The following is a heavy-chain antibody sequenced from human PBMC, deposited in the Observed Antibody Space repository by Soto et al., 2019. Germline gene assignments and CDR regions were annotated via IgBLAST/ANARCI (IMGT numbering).Heavy chain of an antibody. V-gene: IGHV3-23*01. J-gene: IGHJ4*02. CDR2: ISGSGGST. CDR1: GFTFSSYA. Sequence: GGSLRLSCSASGFTFSSYAMSWIRQAPGKGLEWVSAISGSGGSTYYADSVKGRFTISRDNSKNTLYLQMNSLRAEDTAVYYCAKDRVGVRGVFDYWGQGTLVTVSS. D-gene: IGHD3-10*01. CDR3: AKDRVGVRGVFDY.